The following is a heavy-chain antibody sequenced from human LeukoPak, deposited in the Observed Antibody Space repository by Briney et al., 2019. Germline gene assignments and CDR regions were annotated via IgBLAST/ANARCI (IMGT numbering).Heavy chain of an antibody. V-gene: IGHV3-30*02. CDR1: GFTFSSYG. CDR3: AEEALLEGATDY. J-gene: IGHJ4*02. D-gene: IGHD1-26*01. Sequence: GGSLRLSCAGSGFTFSSYGMNWVRQAPGKGLECVAFIRFDGNKKSYADSVKGRFTISRDNSNNTVYLEMDGLRVEDTGLYYCAEEALLEGATDYWGQGTLVTVSS. CDR2: IRFDGNKK.